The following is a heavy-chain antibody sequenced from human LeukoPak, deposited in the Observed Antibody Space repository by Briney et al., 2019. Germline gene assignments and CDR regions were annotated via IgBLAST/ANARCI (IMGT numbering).Heavy chain of an antibody. D-gene: IGHD1-26*01. V-gene: IGHV3-48*04. Sequence: GGSLRLSCAASGFTFSSYSMNWVRQAPGKGLEWVSYISSSSGTIYYADSVKGRFTISRDNAKNSLYLQMNSLRAEDTAVYYCARESQVGATDYWGQGTLVTVSS. J-gene: IGHJ4*02. CDR1: GFTFSSYS. CDR3: ARESQVGATDY. CDR2: ISSSSGTI.